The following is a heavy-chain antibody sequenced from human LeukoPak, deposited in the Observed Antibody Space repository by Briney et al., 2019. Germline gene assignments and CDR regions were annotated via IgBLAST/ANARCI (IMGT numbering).Heavy chain of an antibody. V-gene: IGHV3-48*03. J-gene: IGHJ4*02. CDR2: ISSSGSTI. CDR3: ARESSGSYFAFDY. D-gene: IGHD1-26*01. CDR1: GFTFSSYE. Sequence: GGSLRLSCAASGFTFSSYEMNWVRQAPGKGLEWVSYISSSGSTIYYADSVKGRFTISRDNAKNSLYLQMNSLRAEDTAVYYCARESSGSYFAFDYWGQGTLVTVSS.